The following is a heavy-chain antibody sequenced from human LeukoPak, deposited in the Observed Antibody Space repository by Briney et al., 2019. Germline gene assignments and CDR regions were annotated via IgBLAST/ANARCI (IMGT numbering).Heavy chain of an antibody. D-gene: IGHD2-2*01. J-gene: IGHJ5*02. Sequence: GGSLRLSCAASGFTFSSYSMNWVRQAPGKGLEWVSSISSSSSYIYYADSVKGRFTISRDNAKNSLYLQMNSLRAEDTAVYYCARDRSCSSTSCFHGRLDPWGQGTLVTVSS. V-gene: IGHV3-21*01. CDR3: ARDRSCSSTSCFHGRLDP. CDR2: ISSSSSYI. CDR1: GFTFSSYS.